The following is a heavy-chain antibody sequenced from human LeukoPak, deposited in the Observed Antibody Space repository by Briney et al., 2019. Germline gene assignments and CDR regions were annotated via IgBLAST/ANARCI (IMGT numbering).Heavy chain of an antibody. D-gene: IGHD3-22*01. J-gene: IGHJ4*02. CDR3: ARNQRISDSGYYPDY. CDR1: GGSISGSSYY. V-gene: IGHV4-39*01. Sequence: SETLSLTCTVSGGSISGSSYYWGWIRQPPGKGLEWIGSIYHSGSTYYNPSLKSQVTISVDTSKNQFSLKLSSVTAADTAVYYCARNQRISDSGYYPDYWGQGTLVTVSS. CDR2: IYHSGST.